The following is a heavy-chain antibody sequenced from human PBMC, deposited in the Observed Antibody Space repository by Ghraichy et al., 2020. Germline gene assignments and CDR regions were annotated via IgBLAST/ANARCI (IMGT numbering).Heavy chain of an antibody. D-gene: IGHD2-2*01. CDR1: GFTFSSYA. CDR2: ISPSGATT. V-gene: IGHV3-23*01. J-gene: IGHJ4*02. CDR3: VKFGGTSCWSSCQYYHFDF. Sequence: GGSLRLSCAASGFTFSSYAMSWVRQAPGKGLEWVSAISPSGATTYHADSVKGRLIISRDNSKNTLYLQMNSLRAEDTAVYSCVKFGGTSCWSSCQYYHFDFWGQGTLVTVSS.